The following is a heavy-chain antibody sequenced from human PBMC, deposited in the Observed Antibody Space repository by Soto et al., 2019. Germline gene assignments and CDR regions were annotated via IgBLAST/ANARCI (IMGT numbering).Heavy chain of an antibody. D-gene: IGHD6-6*01. CDR3: VRGEYSSSSDYYYYMDV. Sequence: GGSLRLSCAASGFTFSSYGMHWVRQAPGKGLEWVAVIWYDGSNKYYADSVKGRFTISRDNSKNTLYLQMNSLRAEDTAVYYCVRGEYSSSSDYYYYMDVWGKGTTVTVSS. V-gene: IGHV3-33*01. CDR1: GFTFSSYG. J-gene: IGHJ6*03. CDR2: IWYDGSNK.